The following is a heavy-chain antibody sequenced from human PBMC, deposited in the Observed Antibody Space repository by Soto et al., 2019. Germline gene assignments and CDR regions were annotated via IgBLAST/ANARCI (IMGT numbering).Heavy chain of an antibody. CDR2: ISGSGANT. V-gene: IGHV3-23*01. Sequence: LRLSCATSGFTFSIYAMSWVRQAPGKGLEWVSAISGSGANTYYADSVEGRFTISRDNSKNTLYLQMNSLRAEDTAVYYCAKAIRVTVDYWGQGTLVTVSS. D-gene: IGHD4-4*01. J-gene: IGHJ4*02. CDR1: GFTFSIYA. CDR3: AKAIRVTVDY.